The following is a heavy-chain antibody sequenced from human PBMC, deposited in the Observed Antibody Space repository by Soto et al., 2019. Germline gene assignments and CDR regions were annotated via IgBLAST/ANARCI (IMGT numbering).Heavy chain of an antibody. CDR1: GYTFTSYD. CDR2: MNPNSGNT. D-gene: IGHD2-2*01. V-gene: IGHV1-8*01. Sequence: ASVKVSCKASGYTFTSYDINWVRQATGQGLEWMGWMNPNSGNTGYAQKFQGRVTMTRNTSISTAYMELSSLRSEDTAVYYCAREIVVVPAAIKYYYYYGMDVWGQGTTDTVS. J-gene: IGHJ6*02. CDR3: AREIVVVPAAIKYYYYYGMDV.